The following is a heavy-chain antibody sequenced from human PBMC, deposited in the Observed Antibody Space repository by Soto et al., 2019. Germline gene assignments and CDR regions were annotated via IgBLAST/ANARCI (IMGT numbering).Heavy chain of an antibody. CDR2: IYCSGST. D-gene: IGHD3-22*01. CDR1: GGSISSGGYY. CDR3: ARTSYYASSGPYY. J-gene: IGHJ4*02. V-gene: IGHV4-31*03. Sequence: QVQLQESGPGLVKPSQTLSLTCTVSGGSISSGGYYWSWIRQHPGKGLEWIGYIYCSGSTYYTPSLKSRLTISVDTSKNQFSRKLSSVTAADTAVYYCARTSYYASSGPYYWGQGSLVTVSS.